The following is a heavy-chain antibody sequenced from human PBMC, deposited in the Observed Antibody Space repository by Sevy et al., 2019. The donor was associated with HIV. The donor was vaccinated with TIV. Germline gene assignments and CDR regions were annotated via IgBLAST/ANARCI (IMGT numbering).Heavy chain of an antibody. J-gene: IGHJ4*02. CDR1: GFSFSNNA. CDR2: IDSGGLT. CDR3: ATGDTAMITDLDY. D-gene: IGHD5-18*01. Sequence: GGSLRFSCGASGFSFSNNAMNWVRQAPGKGPEWVSGIDSGGLTYYADSVKGRFTISRDNSMEMLFLRMNSLRPDDTAVYYCATGDTAMITDLDYWGQGTLVTVSS. V-gene: IGHV3-23*01.